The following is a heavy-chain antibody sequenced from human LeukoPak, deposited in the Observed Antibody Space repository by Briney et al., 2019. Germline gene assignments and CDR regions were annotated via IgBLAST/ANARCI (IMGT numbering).Heavy chain of an antibody. D-gene: IGHD3-22*01. CDR3: AGLVGRYSSGLYYYYFDY. CDR1: GGSISSGGYS. J-gene: IGHJ4*02. CDR2: MYLSGTT. Sequence: SQTLSLTCAVSGGSISSGGYSWSWVRQPPGKGLEWIGEMYLSGTTHSNPSVKSRVTISIDKSKNQFFLNLSSVTAADTAVYYCAGLVGRYSSGLYYYYFDYWGQGTLVTVSS. V-gene: IGHV4-30-2*01.